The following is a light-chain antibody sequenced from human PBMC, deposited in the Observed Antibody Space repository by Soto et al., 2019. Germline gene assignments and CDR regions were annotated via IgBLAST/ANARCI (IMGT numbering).Light chain of an antibody. CDR3: AAWDDSLNGFYV. Sequence: QSVLTQPPSASGTPGQRVTISCSGSRSNIGSNTINWYQQLPGTAPKLLTYSNNQRPSGVPDRFSGSKSGTSASLALSGLQSEDEADYYCAAWDDSLNGFYVFGTGTKVTGL. V-gene: IGLV1-44*01. CDR2: SNN. CDR1: RSNIGSNT. J-gene: IGLJ1*01.